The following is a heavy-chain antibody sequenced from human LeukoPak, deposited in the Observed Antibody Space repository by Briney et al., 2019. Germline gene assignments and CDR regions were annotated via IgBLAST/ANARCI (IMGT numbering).Heavy chain of an antibody. Sequence: ASVKVSCKASGYAFTGCYMHWVRQAPGQGLEWMGWISAYNGNTNYAQKLQGRVTMTTDTSTSTAYMELRSLRSDDTAVYYCARAGITMVRGVIISPLDYWGQGTLVTVSS. D-gene: IGHD3-10*01. CDR3: ARAGITMVRGVIISPLDY. V-gene: IGHV1-18*04. CDR1: GYAFTGCY. CDR2: ISAYNGNT. J-gene: IGHJ4*02.